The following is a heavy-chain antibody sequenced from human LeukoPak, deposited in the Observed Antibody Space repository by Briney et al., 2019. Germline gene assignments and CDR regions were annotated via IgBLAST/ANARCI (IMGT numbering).Heavy chain of an antibody. CDR3: AKDNGIAAAGFIYHSFAY. CDR2: ISGSGVST. CDR1: GFTFSSYA. V-gene: IGHV3-23*01. D-gene: IGHD6-13*01. Sequence: GGSLRLSCAASGFTFSSYAMSWVRQAPGKGLEWVSAISGSGVSTYYADSVKGRFTISRDISKNTLNLQMNSLRAEDTAVYYCAKDNGIAAAGFIYHSFAYWGQGTLVTVSS. J-gene: IGHJ4*02.